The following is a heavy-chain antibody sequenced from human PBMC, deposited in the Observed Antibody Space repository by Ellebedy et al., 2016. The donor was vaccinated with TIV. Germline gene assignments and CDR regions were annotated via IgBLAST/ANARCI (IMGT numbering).Heavy chain of an antibody. CDR3: ARTRMDYYDSSVDY. CDR2: ISAYNGNT. Sequence: ASVKVSXKASGGTFSSYAISWVRQAPGQGLEWMGWISAYNGNTNYAQKLQGRVTMTTDTSTSTAYMELRSLRSDDTAVYYCARTRMDYYDSSVDYWGQGTLVTVSS. CDR1: GGTFSSYA. V-gene: IGHV1-18*01. D-gene: IGHD3-22*01. J-gene: IGHJ4*02.